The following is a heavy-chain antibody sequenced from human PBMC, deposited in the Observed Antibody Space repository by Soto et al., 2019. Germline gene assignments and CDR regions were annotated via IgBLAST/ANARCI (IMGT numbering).Heavy chain of an antibody. Sequence: EVQLVESGGGLVQPGRSLRLSCAASGFTFDDYAMHWVRQAPGKGLEWVSGISWNSGSIGYADSVKGRFTISRDNAKNSLYLQMNSLRAEDWALYFCAKGGGAGSYYYYYYMDVWGKGPTVTVSS. CDR2: ISWNSGSI. J-gene: IGHJ6*03. D-gene: IGHD3-10*01. CDR1: GFTFDDYA. CDR3: AKGGGAGSYYYYYYMDV. V-gene: IGHV3-9*01.